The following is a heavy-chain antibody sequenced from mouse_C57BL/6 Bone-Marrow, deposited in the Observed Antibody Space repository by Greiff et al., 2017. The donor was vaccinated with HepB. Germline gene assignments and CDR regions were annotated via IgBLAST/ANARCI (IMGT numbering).Heavy chain of an antibody. J-gene: IGHJ3*01. Sequence: VKLVESGAELVKPGASVKISCKASGYAFSSYWMNWVKQRPGKGLEWIGQIYPGDGDTNYNGKFKGKATLTADKSSSTAYMQLSSLTSEDSAVYFCARDSNYSFAYWGQGTLVTVSA. CDR1: GYAFSSYW. D-gene: IGHD2-5*01. CDR2: IYPGDGDT. CDR3: ARDSNYSFAY. V-gene: IGHV1-80*01.